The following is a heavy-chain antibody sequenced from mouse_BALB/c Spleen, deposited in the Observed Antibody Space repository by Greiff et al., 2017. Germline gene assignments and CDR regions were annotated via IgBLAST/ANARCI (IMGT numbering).Heavy chain of an antibody. J-gene: IGHJ2*01. Sequence: VQLQQSGAELARPGASVKLSCKASGYTFTSYWMQWVKQRPGQGLEWIGAIYPGDGDTRYTQKFKGKATLTADKSSSTAYMQLSSLASEDSAVYYCARRENRYFDYWGQGTTLTVSS. CDR2: IYPGDGDT. V-gene: IGHV1-87*01. CDR3: ARRENRYFDY. CDR1: GYTFTSYW. D-gene: IGHD2-14*01.